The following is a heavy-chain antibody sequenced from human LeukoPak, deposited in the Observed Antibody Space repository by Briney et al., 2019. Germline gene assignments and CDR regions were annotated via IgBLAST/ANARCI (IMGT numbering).Heavy chain of an antibody. CDR3: AKGPRPHVGD. J-gene: IGHJ4*02. Sequence: GESLRLSCAASGFSFSSFAMTWVRQAPGKGLEWVSSISGNGGNTYYPDSVKGRFTISRDNSKNTLYLQMNSLRAEDTAVYYCAKGPRPHVGDWGQGTLVTVSS. D-gene: IGHD1-26*01. CDR1: GFSFSSFA. CDR2: ISGNGGNT. V-gene: IGHV3-23*01.